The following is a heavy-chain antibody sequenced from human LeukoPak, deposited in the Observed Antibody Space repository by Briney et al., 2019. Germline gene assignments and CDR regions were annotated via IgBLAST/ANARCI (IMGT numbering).Heavy chain of an antibody. J-gene: IGHJ6*02. V-gene: IGHV4-34*01. CDR1: GGSFSGYY. Sequence: PSETLSLTCAVYGGSFSGYYWSWIRQPPGKGLEWIGEINHSGSTNYNPSLKSRVTISVDTSKNQFSLKLSSVTAADTAVYYCARSLRYCSGGNCYYVMDVWGQGTTVTVSS. CDR2: INHSGST. CDR3: ARSLRYCSGGNCYYVMDV. D-gene: IGHD2-15*01.